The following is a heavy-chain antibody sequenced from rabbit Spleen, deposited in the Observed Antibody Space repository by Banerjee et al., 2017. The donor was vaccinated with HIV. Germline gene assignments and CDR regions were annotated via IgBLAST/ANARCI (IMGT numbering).Heavy chain of an antibody. J-gene: IGHJ4*01. CDR3: VRDRRSSGWGVPLYYFNL. Sequence: QSLEESGGDLVKPGASLTLTCTASGFSFSGVYDMCWDRQAPGKGLECIACIYGGSSGSTYYASWVNGRFTISSDNAQNTLYLQLNSLTAADTATYFCVRDRRSSGWGVPLYYFNLWGPGTLVTVS. V-gene: IGHV1S40*01. D-gene: IGHD4-1*01. CDR2: IYGGSSGST. CDR1: GFSFSGVYD.